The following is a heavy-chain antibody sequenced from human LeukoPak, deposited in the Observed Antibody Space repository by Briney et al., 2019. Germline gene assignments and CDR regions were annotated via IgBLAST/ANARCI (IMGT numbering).Heavy chain of an antibody. D-gene: IGHD6-19*01. CDR2: IGSGGNSI. J-gene: IGHJ2*01. CDR1: GGSISSSSYY. Sequence: LSLTCTVSGGSISSSSYYWGWIRQPPGKGLEWVSYIGSGGNSIYYADSVKGRFTISRDDAKNSLFLQMSSLRAEDTAVYYCARDRGVAVAGTTYWYFDLWGRGTLVTVSS. V-gene: IGHV3-11*04. CDR3: ARDRGVAVAGTTYWYFDL.